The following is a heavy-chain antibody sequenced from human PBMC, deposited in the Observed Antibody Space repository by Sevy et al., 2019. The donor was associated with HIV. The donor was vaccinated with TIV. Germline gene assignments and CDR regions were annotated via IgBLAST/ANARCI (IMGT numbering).Heavy chain of an antibody. CDR3: ARAITMIGYYYYGMDV. CDR1: GFTFSSYG. D-gene: IGHD3-22*01. J-gene: IGHJ6*02. Sequence: GGSLRLSCAAPGFTFSSYGMHWVRQAPGKGLEWVAVIWYDGSNKYYADSVKGRFTISRDNSKNTLYLQMNSLRAEDTAVYYCARAITMIGYYYYGMDVWGQGTTVTVSS. CDR2: IWYDGSNK. V-gene: IGHV3-33*01.